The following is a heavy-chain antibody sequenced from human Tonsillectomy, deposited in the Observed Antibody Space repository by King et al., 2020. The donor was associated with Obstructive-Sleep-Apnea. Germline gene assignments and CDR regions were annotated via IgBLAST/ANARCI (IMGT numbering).Heavy chain of an antibody. D-gene: IGHD4-11*01. CDR3: ARKEETYTNWFDP. V-gene: IGHV3-48*04. CDR2: ISSSSSTM. Sequence: DVQLVESGGGLVQPGNSLRLSCAASGFTFSSYGMNWVRQAPGKGLEWISYISSSSSTMFYADSVKGRFTISRDNAKNSLYLQMNSLRVEDTAMYYCARKEETYTNWFDPWGQGTLVTVSS. CDR1: GFTFSSYG. J-gene: IGHJ5*02.